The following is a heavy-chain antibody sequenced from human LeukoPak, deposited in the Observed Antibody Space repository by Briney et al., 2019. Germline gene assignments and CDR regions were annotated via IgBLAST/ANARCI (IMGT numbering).Heavy chain of an antibody. CDR3: ASTIYCGGDCFY. J-gene: IGHJ4*02. CDR2: IYYSGST. V-gene: IGHV4-59*08. Sequence: SETLSLTCTVSGGSISSYYWSWIRQPPGKGLEWIGYIYYSGSTYYNPSLKSRVTISVDTSKNQFSLKLSSVTAADTAVYYCASTIYCGGDCFYWGQGTLVTVSS. D-gene: IGHD2-21*01. CDR1: GGSISSYY.